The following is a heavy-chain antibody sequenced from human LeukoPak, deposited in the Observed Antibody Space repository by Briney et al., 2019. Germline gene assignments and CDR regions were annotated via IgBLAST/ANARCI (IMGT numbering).Heavy chain of an antibody. D-gene: IGHD3-3*01. CDR3: ARGTYYDFWSGYTSYYYYMDV. CDR2: IYYSGST. J-gene: IGHJ6*03. CDR1: RGSISSAGYY. Sequence: SQTLSLTCTVSRGSISSAGYYWSWIRQPAGKGLEWIGYIYYSGSTNYNPSLKSRVTISVDTSKNQFSLKLSSVTAADTAVYYCARGTYYDFWSGYTSYYYYMDVWGKGTTVTVSS. V-gene: IGHV4-61*10.